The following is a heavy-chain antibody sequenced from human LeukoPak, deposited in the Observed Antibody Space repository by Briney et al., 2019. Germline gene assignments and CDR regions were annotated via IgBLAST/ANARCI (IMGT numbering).Heavy chain of an antibody. CDR2: IYYSGST. CDR1: GGSISSHY. J-gene: IGHJ4*02. V-gene: IGHV4-59*11. Sequence: SETLSLTCTVSGGSISSHYWSWIRQPPGKGLEWIGYIYYSGSTNYNPSLKSRVTISVDTSKNQFSLKLSSVTAADTAVYYCARGHGRVLDYWGQGTLATVSS. CDR3: ARGHGRVLDY. D-gene: IGHD1-1*01.